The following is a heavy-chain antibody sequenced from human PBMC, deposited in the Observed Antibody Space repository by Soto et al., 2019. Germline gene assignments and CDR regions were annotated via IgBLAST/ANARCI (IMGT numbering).Heavy chain of an antibody. V-gene: IGHV6-1*01. CDR2: TYYRSKWYN. CDR3: ARAGLDYGDYAGEYYFDY. D-gene: IGHD4-17*01. J-gene: IGHJ4*02. Sequence: SQTLSLTCAISGDSVSSNSAAWNWIRQSPSRGLEWLGRTYYRSKWYNDYAVSVKSRITINPDTSKNQFSLQLNSVTPEDTAVYYCARAGLDYGDYAGEYYFDYWGQGTLVTVSS. CDR1: GDSVSSNSAA.